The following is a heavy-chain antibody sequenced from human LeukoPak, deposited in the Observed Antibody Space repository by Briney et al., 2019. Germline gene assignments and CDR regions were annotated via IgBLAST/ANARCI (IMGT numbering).Heavy chain of an antibody. J-gene: IGHJ4*02. CDR2: IYYSGST. Sequence: SETLSLTCTVSGGSISSYYWSWIRQPPGKGLEWIGYIYYSGSTNYNPSLKSRVTISVDTSKNQFSLKLSSVTAADTAVYYCAREGRTTVTTTSNWGQGTLVTVSS. CDR3: AREGRTTVTTTSN. CDR1: GGSISSYY. D-gene: IGHD4-17*01. V-gene: IGHV4-59*12.